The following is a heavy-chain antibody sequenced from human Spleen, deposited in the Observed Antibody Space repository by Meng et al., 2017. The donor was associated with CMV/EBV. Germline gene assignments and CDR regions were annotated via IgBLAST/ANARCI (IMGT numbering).Heavy chain of an antibody. CDR1: GFTLSIYS. CDR2: ISSSRSYR. J-gene: IGHJ6*02. CDR3: ARDYEGLGDV. D-gene: IGHD3-3*01. Sequence: GGSLRLSCAVSGFTLSIYSMNWVRQAPGKGLEWVSSISSSRSYRYNADSVKGRFTISRDNAKNSLYLQMNSLRVEDTAVYYCARDYEGLGDVWGQGTTVTVSS. V-gene: IGHV3-21*01.